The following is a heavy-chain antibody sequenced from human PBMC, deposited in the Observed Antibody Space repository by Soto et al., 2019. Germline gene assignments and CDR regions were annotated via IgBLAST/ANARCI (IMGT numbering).Heavy chain of an antibody. CDR2: ISSSSSYI. CDR1: GFTFSSYS. D-gene: IGHD3-9*01. Sequence: VGSLRLSCAASGFTFSSYSMNWVRQAPGKGLEWVSSISSSSSYIYYADSVKGRFTISRDSAKNSLYLQMNSLRAEDTAVYYCARGGYDILTGPKPYGMDVWGQGTTVTVSS. CDR3: ARGGYDILTGPKPYGMDV. J-gene: IGHJ6*02. V-gene: IGHV3-21*01.